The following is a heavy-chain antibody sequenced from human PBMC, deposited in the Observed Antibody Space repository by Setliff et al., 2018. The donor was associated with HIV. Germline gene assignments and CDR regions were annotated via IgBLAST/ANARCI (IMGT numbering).Heavy chain of an antibody. CDR3: ARCMGRPDVSDYGDYVDY. J-gene: IGHJ4*02. Sequence: ASVKVSCQASGYTFTSYGISWVRQAPGQGLEWMGWISAYNGNTNYAQKLQGRVTMTTDTSPGTAYMELRSLRSDDTAVYYCARCMGRPDVSDYGDYVDYWGQGTLVTVSS. D-gene: IGHD4-17*01. CDR1: GYTFTSYG. CDR2: ISAYNGNT. V-gene: IGHV1-18*01.